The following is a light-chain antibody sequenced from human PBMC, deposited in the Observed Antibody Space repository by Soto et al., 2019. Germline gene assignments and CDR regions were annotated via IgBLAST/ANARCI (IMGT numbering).Light chain of an antibody. CDR2: GAS. Sequence: EIVMTQSPATLSVSPGDTATLSCRASQSVSSNLAWYQQKPGQAPRLLIYGASISATGVPARFSGSGSGTEFTLTISSLQSEDFAVYYCQLYNNWPPWTFGQGTKVEIK. CDR3: QLYNNWPPWT. V-gene: IGKV3-15*01. CDR1: QSVSSN. J-gene: IGKJ1*01.